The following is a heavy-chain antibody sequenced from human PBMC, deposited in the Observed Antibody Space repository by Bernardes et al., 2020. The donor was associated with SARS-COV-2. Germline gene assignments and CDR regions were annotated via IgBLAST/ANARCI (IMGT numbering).Heavy chain of an antibody. CDR3: ARGRPGGAPYYYGSGHAFDI. V-gene: IGHV4-59*01. Sequence: SETLSLTCTVSGGSISSYYWSWIRQPPGKGLEWIGYIYYSGSTNYNPSLKSRVTISVDTSKNQFSLKLSSVTAADTAVYYCARGRPGGAPYYYGSGHAFDIWGQGTMVTVSS. CDR2: IYYSGST. D-gene: IGHD3-10*01. CDR1: GGSISSYY. J-gene: IGHJ3*02.